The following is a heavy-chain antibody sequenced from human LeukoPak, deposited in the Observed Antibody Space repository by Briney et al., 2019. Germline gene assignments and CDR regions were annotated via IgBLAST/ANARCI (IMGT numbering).Heavy chain of an antibody. J-gene: IGHJ5*02. D-gene: IGHD4/OR15-4a*01. CDR2: VYYSGTT. Sequence: SETLSLTCNVSGDSITSGGFYWAWLRQSPGKGLEWIGNVYYSGTTQYNPSLKGRVTISMDMSKNPFSLNLNSVSVTDTAIYYCARRDYAAWFDPWGQGTLVTVSS. V-gene: IGHV4-39*01. CDR1: GDSITSGGFY. CDR3: ARRDYAAWFDP.